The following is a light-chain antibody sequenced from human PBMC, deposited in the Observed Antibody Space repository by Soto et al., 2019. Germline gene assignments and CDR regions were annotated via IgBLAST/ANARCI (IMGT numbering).Light chain of an antibody. V-gene: IGKV3-20*01. Sequence: EIVLTQSPGTLSLSPGDRATLSCRASQTVDSTYLAWYQQKPGQAPRLLIYAVSTRATGTPDRFSGSGSGTDFTLTISRLEPEDFAVYHCQQYVGSSRTFGQGTKVEIK. J-gene: IGKJ1*01. CDR1: QTVDSTY. CDR2: AVS. CDR3: QQYVGSSRT.